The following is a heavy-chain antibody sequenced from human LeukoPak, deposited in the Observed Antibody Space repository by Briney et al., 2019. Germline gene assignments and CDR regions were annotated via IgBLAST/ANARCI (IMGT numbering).Heavy chain of an antibody. Sequence: ASAKVSCRASGYSFTAYYMYWVRQAPGPGLEWMGIINPSGGSTSYAQRFQGRVTMTRDTSTSIVYMELSSLISDDTAVYYCARGSTYCSSTSRCPFDYWGQGTLVTVSS. V-gene: IGHV1-46*01. D-gene: IGHD2-2*01. CDR1: GYSFTAYY. CDR2: INPSGGST. CDR3: ARGSTYCSSTSRCPFDY. J-gene: IGHJ4*02.